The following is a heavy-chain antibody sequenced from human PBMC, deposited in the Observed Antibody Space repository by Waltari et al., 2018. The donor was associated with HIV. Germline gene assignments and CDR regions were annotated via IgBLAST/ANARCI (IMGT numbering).Heavy chain of an antibody. Sequence: QVQLVESGGGVVQPGRSLRLSCAASGFTFSGYGMHWVRQAPGKGLEWWAVISYDGSNKYFAESVKGRFTISRDNSKHTLYLQMSSLRAEDTAVYYCAKGDRGLGIFYYYYYAMDVWGRGTTVTVSS. CDR2: ISYDGSNK. D-gene: IGHD3-10*01. CDR1: GFTFSGYG. J-gene: IGHJ6*02. CDR3: AKGDRGLGIFYYYYYAMDV. V-gene: IGHV3-30*18.